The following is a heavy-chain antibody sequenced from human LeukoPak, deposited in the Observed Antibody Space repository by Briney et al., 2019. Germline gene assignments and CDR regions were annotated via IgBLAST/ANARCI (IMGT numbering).Heavy chain of an antibody. CDR1: GYTFTSSW. J-gene: IGHJ4*02. V-gene: IGHV1-18*01. Sequence: GASVKVSCKASGYTFTSSWVHWVRQAPGPGLEWMGWISAYNGNTNYAQKLQGRVTMTTDTSTSTAYMELRSLRSDDTAVYYCARRSHDYDFWSGYYYYFDYWGQGTLVTVSS. D-gene: IGHD3-3*01. CDR2: ISAYNGNT. CDR3: ARRSHDYDFWSGYYYYFDY.